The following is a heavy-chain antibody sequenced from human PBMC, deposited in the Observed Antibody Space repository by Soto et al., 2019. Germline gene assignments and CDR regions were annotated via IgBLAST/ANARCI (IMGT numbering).Heavy chain of an antibody. Sequence: SVKVSCKASGFTFTTSAVQWVRLARGQRLEWIGWIVVGSGKTNYAQKFHERVTITRDMSTSTAYMELSILRSEDTAVYYCAAGPAAIKYGMYLWSQGTRVTVSS. CDR3: AAGPAAIKYGMYL. CDR2: IVVGSGKT. D-gene: IGHD2-2*01. J-gene: IGHJ6*02. V-gene: IGHV1-58*01. CDR1: GFTFTTSA.